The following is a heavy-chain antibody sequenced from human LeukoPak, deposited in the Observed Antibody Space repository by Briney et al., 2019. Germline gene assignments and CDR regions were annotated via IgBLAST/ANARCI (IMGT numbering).Heavy chain of an antibody. D-gene: IGHD6-19*01. CDR1: GFTFSDYY. J-gene: IGHJ4*02. CDR2: ISPSDSHK. CDR3: AKDIFRVAERGFDY. Sequence: GGSLRLSCAASGFTFSDYYMSWIRQAPGKGLEWVSYISPSDSHKCDADSVKGRFTVSRDNAKNSLYLQMNSLRAEDTAFYYCAKDIFRVAERGFDYWGQGTLVTVSS. V-gene: IGHV3-11*01.